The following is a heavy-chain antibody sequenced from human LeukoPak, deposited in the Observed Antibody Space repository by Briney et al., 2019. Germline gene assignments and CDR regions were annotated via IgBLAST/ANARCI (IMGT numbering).Heavy chain of an antibody. Sequence: GESLRISCKGSGYSFTSYWISWVCQMPGKGLEWMGRIDPSDSYTNYSPSFQGHVTISADKSISTAYLQWSSLKASDTAMYYCARHLLRYFDWFHYGMDVWGKGTTVTVSS. CDR3: ARHLLRYFDWFHYGMDV. J-gene: IGHJ6*04. CDR2: IDPSDSYT. CDR1: GYSFTSYW. D-gene: IGHD3-9*01. V-gene: IGHV5-10-1*01.